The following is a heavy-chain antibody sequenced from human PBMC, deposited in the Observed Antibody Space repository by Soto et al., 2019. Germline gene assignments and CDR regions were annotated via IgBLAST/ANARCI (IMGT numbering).Heavy chain of an antibody. V-gene: IGHV2-70*01. CDR2: IDWDGDK. CDR1: GFSLTTSGMS. J-gene: IGHJ6*02. D-gene: IGHD3-22*01. Sequence: SGPTLVNPTQTLTLTCTCSGFSLTTSGMSVSWIRQPPGKALEWLAFIDWDGDKHYTTSLKTRLTLSRDTTKNQVVLTMTNMDPVDTATYYCAQTLARSGYYGSFFYHGMDVWGQGTPVTVSS. CDR3: AQTLARSGYYGSFFYHGMDV.